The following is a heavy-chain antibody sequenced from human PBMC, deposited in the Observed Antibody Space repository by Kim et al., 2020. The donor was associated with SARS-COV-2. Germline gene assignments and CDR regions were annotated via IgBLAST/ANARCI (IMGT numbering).Heavy chain of an antibody. Sequence: GGSLRLSCAASGFTFSSYAMHWVRQTPGKGLEGGALISYDGTNKFYVDSVKGRFTISRDNSKNKLYLQMNSLRDEDTAVYYCAKTCGQQLAGADAFDIWGQGPMVTVSS. D-gene: IGHD6-13*01. J-gene: IGHJ3*02. V-gene: IGHV3-30*18. CDR1: GFTFSSYA. CDR3: AKTCGQQLAGADAFDI. CDR2: ISYDGTNK.